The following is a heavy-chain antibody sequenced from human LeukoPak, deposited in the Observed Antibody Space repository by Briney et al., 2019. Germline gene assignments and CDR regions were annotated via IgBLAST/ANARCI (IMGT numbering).Heavy chain of an antibody. CDR2: ISYFGSA. D-gene: IGHD3-3*02. Sequence: SETLSLTCTVSGGSVRTTRYYWAWIRQSPGKGLEWIGSISYFGSAYHRPSLQSRATVSMDSSKTQISLTLSSVTATDTALYYCATHDEGSFFESWGQGALVTVS. V-gene: IGHV4-39*01. CDR1: GGSVRTTRYY. J-gene: IGHJ4*02. CDR3: ATHDEGSFFES.